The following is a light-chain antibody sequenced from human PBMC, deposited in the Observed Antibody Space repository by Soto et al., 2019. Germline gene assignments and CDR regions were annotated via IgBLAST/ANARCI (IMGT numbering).Light chain of an antibody. CDR2: EVS. CDR1: SSDVGGYNY. V-gene: IGLV2-14*01. Sequence: QSALTQPASVSGSPGQSITISCTGTSSDVGGYNYVSWYQQHPGKAPKLMIYEVSTRPSGVSNRFSGSKSGNTASLTISGLQAEDEADYYCSSYTSSSTPVFGTGPKLTVL. CDR3: SSYTSSSTPV. J-gene: IGLJ1*01.